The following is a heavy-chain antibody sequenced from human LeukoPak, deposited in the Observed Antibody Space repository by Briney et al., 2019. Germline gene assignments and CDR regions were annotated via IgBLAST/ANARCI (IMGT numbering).Heavy chain of an antibody. CDR2: ISSSSSYI. V-gene: IGHV3-21*01. J-gene: IGHJ3*02. D-gene: IGHD3-22*01. Sequence: SGGSLRLSCAASGFTFSSYSMNWVRQAPGKGLEWVSSISSSSSYIYYADSVKGRFTISRDNAKNSLYLQMNSLRAEDTAVYYCARGVSLDYYDSSGYYPDAFDIWGQGTMVTVSS. CDR1: GFTFSSYS. CDR3: ARGVSLDYYDSSGYYPDAFDI.